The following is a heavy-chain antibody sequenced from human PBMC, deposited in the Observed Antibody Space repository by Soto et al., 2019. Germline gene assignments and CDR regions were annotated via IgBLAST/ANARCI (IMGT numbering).Heavy chain of an antibody. CDR2: IKQDGSER. CDR1: GFTFSSYW. CDR3: ARDLGRWSDFDY. D-gene: IGHD2-15*01. J-gene: IGHJ4*02. V-gene: IGHV3-7*03. Sequence: EVQLVESGGGLVQPGGSLRLSCAASGFTFSSYWMNWVRQAPGKGLEWVANIKQDGSERFNVDSVKGRFTISRDNSKNSLYLQMKSLRAEDTAVYYCARDLGRWSDFDYWGQGILVTVSP.